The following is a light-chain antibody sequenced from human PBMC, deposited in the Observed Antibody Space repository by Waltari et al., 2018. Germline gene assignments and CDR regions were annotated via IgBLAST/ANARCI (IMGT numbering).Light chain of an antibody. CDR1: QSFLYSSNNKNY. Sequence: DIVMTQSPDSLAVSLGERATINCKSSQSFLYSSNNKNYLAWYQQKPGQPPKLPIYWASTRESGVPDRFSGSGSGTDFTLTISSLQAEDVAVYYCQEYYGTPPDTFGQGTKLEIK. CDR3: QEYYGTPPDT. V-gene: IGKV4-1*01. CDR2: WAS. J-gene: IGKJ2*01.